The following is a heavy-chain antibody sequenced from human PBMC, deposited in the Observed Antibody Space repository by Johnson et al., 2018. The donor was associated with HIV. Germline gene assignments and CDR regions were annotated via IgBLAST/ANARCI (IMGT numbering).Heavy chain of an antibody. CDR2: ISYDGSNK. Sequence: QVQLVESGGGVVQPEGSLRLSCAASGFTFSSYAMHWVRQAPGKGLEWVAVISYDGSNKYYADSVKGRFTISRDNSKNTLYLQMNSLRVEDTAVYYCAKIGQWRERLDAFDVWGQGTMVTVSS. CDR1: GFTFSSYA. V-gene: IGHV3-30*04. D-gene: IGHD6-19*01. J-gene: IGHJ3*01. CDR3: AKIGQWRERLDAFDV.